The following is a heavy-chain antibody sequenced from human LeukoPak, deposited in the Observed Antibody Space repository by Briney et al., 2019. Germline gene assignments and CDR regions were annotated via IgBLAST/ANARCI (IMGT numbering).Heavy chain of an antibody. J-gene: IGHJ4*02. V-gene: IGHV3-23*01. Sequence: GGSLRLSCAASGLTFSNYAMSWVRQAPGKGLEWVSCVSGSGGRGATYYTDSVKGRFTISRDNAKNTMYLQMNSLSGEDTAIYYCAKDIAASGLPRIFDFWGQGTLVTVSS. D-gene: IGHD6-13*01. CDR3: AKDIAASGLPRIFDF. CDR2: VSGSGGRGAT. CDR1: GLTFSNYA.